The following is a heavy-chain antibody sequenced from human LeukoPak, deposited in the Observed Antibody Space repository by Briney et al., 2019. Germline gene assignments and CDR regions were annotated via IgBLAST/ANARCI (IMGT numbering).Heavy chain of an antibody. J-gene: IGHJ3*02. CDR1: GFTFSSYA. CDR2: ISGSGGST. D-gene: IGHD2/OR15-2a*01. CDR3: AKVLRTTRWNDAFDI. V-gene: IGHV3-23*01. Sequence: EGSLRLSCAASGFTFSSYAMSWVRQAPGKGLEWVSTISGSGGSTFYADSVKGRFTISRDNSKNTLCLQMNSLRAEDTAVYYCAKVLRTTRWNDAFDIWGQGTMVTVSS.